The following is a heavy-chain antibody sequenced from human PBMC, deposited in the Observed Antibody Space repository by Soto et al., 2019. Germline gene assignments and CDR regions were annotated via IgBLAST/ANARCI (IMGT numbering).Heavy chain of an antibody. CDR3: ARDLGDMVRGVLFR. CDR2: IHHSGST. J-gene: IGHJ4*02. D-gene: IGHD3-10*01. CDR1: GGSMITTKM. V-gene: IGHV4-4*02. Sequence: PSETLSLTCAVSGGSMITTKMWSWVRPPPGKGLEWIGEIHHSGSTKYNPSLKSRVTLSVDKSNNQLSLKLRSVTAADTAVYYCARDLGDMVRGVLFRWGLGTLVTVSS.